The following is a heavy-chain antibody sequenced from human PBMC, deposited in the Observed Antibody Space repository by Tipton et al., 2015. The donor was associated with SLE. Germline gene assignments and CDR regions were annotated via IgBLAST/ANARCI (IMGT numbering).Heavy chain of an antibody. Sequence: TLSLTCAVYGGSFSGYYWSWIRQPPGKGLEWIGEINHSGSTNYNPSLKSRVTISVDTSKNQFSLKLNSVTAADTAVYYCTRDPYYYDSSGSPYSYWGQGTLVTVSS. CDR2: INHSGST. CDR3: TRDPYYYDSSGSPYSY. CDR1: GGSFSGYY. J-gene: IGHJ4*02. V-gene: IGHV4-34*01. D-gene: IGHD3-22*01.